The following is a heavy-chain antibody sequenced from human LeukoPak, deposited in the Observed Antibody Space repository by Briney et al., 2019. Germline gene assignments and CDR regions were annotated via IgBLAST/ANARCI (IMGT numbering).Heavy chain of an antibody. CDR3: ARVEPWGGENDY. CDR2: IIPILGIA. Sequence: ASVKVSCKASGGTFSSYAISWVRQAPGQGLEWMGRIIPILGIANYAQKFQGRVTITADKSTSTAYMELSSLRSEDTAVYYCARVEPWGGENDYWGQGTLVTVSS. D-gene: IGHD2-21*01. V-gene: IGHV1-69*04. CDR1: GGTFSSYA. J-gene: IGHJ4*02.